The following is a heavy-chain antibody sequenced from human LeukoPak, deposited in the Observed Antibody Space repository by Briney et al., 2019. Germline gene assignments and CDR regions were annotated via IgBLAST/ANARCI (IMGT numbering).Heavy chain of an antibody. CDR2: IRYDGSNK. J-gene: IGHJ4*02. D-gene: IGHD2-15*01. V-gene: IGHV3-30*02. CDR1: GFTFSSYG. Sequence: GGSLRLSCAASGFTFSSYGMHWVRQAPGKGLEWVAFIRYDGSNKYYADSVKGRFTISRDNSKNTLYLQMNSLRAEDTAVYYCAKGGVVVVAATPPDYWGQGTLVTVSS. CDR3: AKGGVVVVAATPPDY.